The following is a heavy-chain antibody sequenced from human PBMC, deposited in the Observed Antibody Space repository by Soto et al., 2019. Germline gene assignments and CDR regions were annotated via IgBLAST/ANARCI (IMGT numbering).Heavy chain of an antibody. CDR3: ARGWKGIPPGSLYYYYMDV. J-gene: IGHJ6*03. Sequence: NPSETLSLTCAVSGGSFSGYYWSWIRQPPGKGLEWIGEINHSGSTNYNPSLKSRVTISVDTSKNQFSLKLSSVTAADTAVYYCARGWKGIPPGSLYYYYMDVWGKGTTVTVSS. V-gene: IGHV4-34*01. CDR2: INHSGST. D-gene: IGHD1-1*01. CDR1: GGSFSGYY.